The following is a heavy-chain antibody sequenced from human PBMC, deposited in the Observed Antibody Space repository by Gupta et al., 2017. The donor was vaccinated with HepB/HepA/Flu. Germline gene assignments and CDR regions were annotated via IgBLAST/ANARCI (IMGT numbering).Heavy chain of an antibody. J-gene: IGHJ4*02. Sequence: QVQLQESGPGLVKPSQTLSLTCTVSGGSLSSGGYYWSWIRQHPGKGLEWIGYIYYSGSTYYNPSLKSRVTISVDTSKNQFSLKLSSVTAADTAVYYCARGIAAAGPFDYWGQGTLVTVSS. CDR1: GGSLSSGGYY. D-gene: IGHD6-13*01. CDR3: ARGIAAAGPFDY. V-gene: IGHV4-31*03. CDR2: IYYSGST.